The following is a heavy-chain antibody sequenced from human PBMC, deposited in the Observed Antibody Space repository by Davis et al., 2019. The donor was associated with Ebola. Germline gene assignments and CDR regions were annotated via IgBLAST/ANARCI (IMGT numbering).Heavy chain of an antibody. D-gene: IGHD2-2*01. CDR3: SRIVVVPAAMLGYYYYYGMDV. CDR2: IYYSGST. V-gene: IGHV4-39*01. Sequence: SETLSLTCTVSGGSISSYYWGWIRQPPGKGLEWIGIIYYSGSTYYNPSLKSRVTISVDTSKNQFSLKLSSVTAADTAVYYCSRIVVVPAAMLGYYYYYGMDVWGKGTTVTVSS. J-gene: IGHJ6*04. CDR1: GGSISSYY.